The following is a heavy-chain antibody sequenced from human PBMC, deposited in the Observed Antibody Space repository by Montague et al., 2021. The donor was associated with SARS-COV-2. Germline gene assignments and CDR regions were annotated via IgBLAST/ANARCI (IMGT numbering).Heavy chain of an antibody. CDR1: DGSISSSDYY. CDR2: LFYSVNT. D-gene: IGHD3-3*01. V-gene: IGHV4-39*01. Sequence: SETLSLTCTVSDGSISSSDYYWGWIRQPPGKGLEWIGSLFYSVNTYYNPSLKSRVTISVDTSKNQFSLKLSSVTAADTAVYYCARTNYDFWRGHQRGGAFDIWGQGTMVTVSS. J-gene: IGHJ3*02. CDR3: ARTNYDFWRGHQRGGAFDI.